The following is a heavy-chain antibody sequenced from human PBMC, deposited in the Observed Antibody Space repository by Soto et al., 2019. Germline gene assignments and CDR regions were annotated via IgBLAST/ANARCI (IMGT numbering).Heavy chain of an antibody. CDR2: IFQSVST. CDR3: ARLDITMVRGVVKDGWFDT. D-gene: IGHD3-10*01. CDR1: GASINNYY. V-gene: IGHV4-59*08. J-gene: IGHJ5*02. Sequence: SETLSLTCTVSGASINNYYWSWIRQPPGKGLEWIAYIFQSVSTSYSPSLQSRVTMSLDTSNNRCSLKLSSVTAADTAVYYCARLDITMVRGVVKDGWFDTWGPGTLVTV.